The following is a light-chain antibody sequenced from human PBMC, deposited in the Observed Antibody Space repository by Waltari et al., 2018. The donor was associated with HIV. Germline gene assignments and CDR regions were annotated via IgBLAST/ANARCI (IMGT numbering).Light chain of an antibody. CDR1: QSVSSN. CDR2: GAS. V-gene: IGKV3-15*01. CDR3: QQYNNWPQT. Sequence: EIVMTQSPATLSVSPGERATLSCRASQSVSSNLAWYQQKPGQAPRLLIYGASTRATGIPARFSGFGSGTEFTLTISSLQSEDFAVYYCQQYNNWPQTFGQGTKVEIK. J-gene: IGKJ1*01.